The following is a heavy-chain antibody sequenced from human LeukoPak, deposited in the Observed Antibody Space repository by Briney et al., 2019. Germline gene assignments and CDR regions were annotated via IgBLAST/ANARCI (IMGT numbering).Heavy chain of an antibody. CDR1: GFTFSNAW. Sequence: GGSLRLSCAASGFTFSNAWMGWVRQAPGKGLEWVANIKQDGSQKSYVDSVKGRFTISRDNANNLLYLQMNSLRAEDTAVYYCARLSLVRGVMATWGQGTLVTVSS. D-gene: IGHD3-10*01. CDR2: IKQDGSQK. CDR3: ARLSLVRGVMAT. V-gene: IGHV3-7*01. J-gene: IGHJ5*02.